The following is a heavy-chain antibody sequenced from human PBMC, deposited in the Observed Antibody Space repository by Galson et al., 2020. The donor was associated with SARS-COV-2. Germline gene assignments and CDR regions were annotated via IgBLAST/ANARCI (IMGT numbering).Heavy chain of an antibody. CDR2: IWNDGSRQ. J-gene: IGHJ6*02. V-gene: IGHV3-33*01. Sequence: SLKISCAASAFTFSSYGMHWVRQAPGKGLEWVALIWNDGSRQYYADSVKGRFTISRDNANNTLSLQMNSLTVEDTGVYHCARDRVFGVVIDYYYFGLDVWGQGTTVTVSS. CDR1: AFTFSSYG. CDR3: ARDRVFGVVIDYYYFGLDV. D-gene: IGHD3-3*01.